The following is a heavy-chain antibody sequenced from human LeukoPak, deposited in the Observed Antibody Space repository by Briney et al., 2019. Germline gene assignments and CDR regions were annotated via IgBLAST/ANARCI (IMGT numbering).Heavy chain of an antibody. V-gene: IGHV1-8*01. J-gene: IGHJ4*02. D-gene: IGHD3-9*01. Sequence: GSVKVSCKASGYTFTSYDITWVRQAPGQGLEWMGWMSPNSGNTGYAQKFQGRVTMTRNTSITTAYMELSSLTSEDTAVYYCARETTIPPYYFDYWGLGSQVTVSP. CDR3: ARETTIPPYYFDY. CDR1: GYTFTSYD. CDR2: MSPNSGNT.